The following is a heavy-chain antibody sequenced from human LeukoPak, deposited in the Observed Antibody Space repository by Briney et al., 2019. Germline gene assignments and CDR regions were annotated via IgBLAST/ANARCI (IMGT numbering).Heavy chain of an antibody. J-gene: IGHJ4*02. CDR2: IYHSGST. CDR1: GGSISSSNW. CDR3: ARGIVGVNFDC. V-gene: IGHV4-4*02. D-gene: IGHD1-26*01. Sequence: SETLSLTCAVSGGSISSSNWRNWVRQAPGKGLEWIGEIYHSGSTDYNPSLRGRVTISVDTSKNQFSLKLSSVTAADTAVYYCARGIVGVNFDCWGQGTLVTVSS.